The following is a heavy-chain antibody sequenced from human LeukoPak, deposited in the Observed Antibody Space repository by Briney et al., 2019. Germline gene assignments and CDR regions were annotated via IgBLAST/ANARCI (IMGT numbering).Heavy chain of an antibody. CDR2: ISWNSGSI. Sequence: PGGSLRLSCAVSGFTFDDYAMHWVRQVPGKGLEWVSGISWNSGSIGYADSVKGRFTISRDNAKNSLYLQMNSLRAEDTALYYCAKVLHPGIAAAGFDYWGQGTLVTVSS. CDR1: GFTFDDYA. J-gene: IGHJ4*02. D-gene: IGHD6-13*01. CDR3: AKVLHPGIAAAGFDY. V-gene: IGHV3-9*01.